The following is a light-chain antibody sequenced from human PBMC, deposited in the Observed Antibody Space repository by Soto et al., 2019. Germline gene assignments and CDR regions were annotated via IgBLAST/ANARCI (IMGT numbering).Light chain of an antibody. CDR1: STDVGGYNY. CDR2: EVF. CDR3: SSYTSSSTLV. Sequence: QSALTQPASVSGSPGQSITISCTATSTDVGGYNYVSWYQQYPGKAPKLMIYEVFNRPSGVSNRFSGSKSGNTASLIISGLPTEDEADYYCSSYTSSSTLVFGGGTKLTVL. V-gene: IGLV2-14*01. J-gene: IGLJ2*01.